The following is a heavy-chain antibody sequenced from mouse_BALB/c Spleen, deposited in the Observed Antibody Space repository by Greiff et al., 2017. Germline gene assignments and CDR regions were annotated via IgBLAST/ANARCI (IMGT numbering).Heavy chain of an antibody. V-gene: IGHV1-77*01. CDR3: ARRGDYDGFAY. D-gene: IGHD1-1*02. J-gene: IGHJ3*01. Sequence: VQLQQSGAELARPGASVKLSCKASGYTFTDYYINWVKPRTGQGLEWIGEIYPGSGNTYYNEKFKGKATLTADKSSSTAYMQLSSLTSEDSAVYFCARRGDYDGFAYWGQGTLVTVSA. CDR1: GYTFTDYY. CDR2: IYPGSGNT.